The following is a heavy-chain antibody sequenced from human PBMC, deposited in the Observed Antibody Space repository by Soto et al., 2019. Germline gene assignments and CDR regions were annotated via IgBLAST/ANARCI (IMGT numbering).Heavy chain of an antibody. CDR3: ARGSPRKDVDIVATGNRLPLYYYYYYGMDV. J-gene: IGHJ6*02. CDR2: IIPIFGTA. V-gene: IGHV1-69*13. CDR1: GGTFSSYA. D-gene: IGHD5-12*01. Sequence: SVKVSCKASGGTFSSYAISWVRQAPGQGLEWMGGIIPIFGTANYAQKFQGRVTITADESTSTAYMELSSLRSEDTAVYYCARGSPRKDVDIVATGNRLPLYYYYYYGMDVWGQGTTVTVS.